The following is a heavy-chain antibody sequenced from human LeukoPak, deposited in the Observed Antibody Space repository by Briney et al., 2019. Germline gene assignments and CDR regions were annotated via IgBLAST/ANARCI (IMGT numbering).Heavy chain of an antibody. V-gene: IGHV4-59*01. Sequence: PSETLSLTCTVSGGSISSYYWSWIRQPPGKGLEWIGYIYYSGSTNYNPSLKSRVTISVDTSKNQFSLKLSSVTAADTAVYYCARGLVVVPAAMGTYFDYWGQGTLVTVSS. J-gene: IGHJ4*02. CDR2: IYYSGST. CDR3: ARGLVVVPAAMGTYFDY. CDR1: GGSISSYY. D-gene: IGHD2-2*01.